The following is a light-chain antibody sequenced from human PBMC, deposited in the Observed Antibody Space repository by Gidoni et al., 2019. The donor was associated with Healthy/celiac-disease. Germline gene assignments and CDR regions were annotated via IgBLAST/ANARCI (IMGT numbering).Light chain of an antibody. J-gene: IGKJ5*01. CDR1: QSVSSY. V-gene: IGKV3-11*01. CDR3: QQRSNWPIT. CDR2: DAS. Sequence: IVLTQSPATLSLSPGERATLSCRASQSVSSYLAWYQQKPGQAPRLLIYDASNRATGIPARFSGSGSGTDFTLTISRLESEDFAVYYCQQRSNWPITFGQGTRLEIK.